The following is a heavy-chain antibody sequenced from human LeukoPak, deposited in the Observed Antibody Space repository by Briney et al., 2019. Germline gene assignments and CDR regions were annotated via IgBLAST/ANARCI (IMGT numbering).Heavy chain of an antibody. V-gene: IGHV3-48*03. CDR2: NSSSGSTI. CDR1: GFTFSSYE. J-gene: IGHJ5*02. CDR3: ARRERWEQAFDP. Sequence: PGGSLRLSYAAAGFTFSSYEMNWVRQAPGKGLEWVSYNSSSGSTIYYADSVKGRFTISRDNAKNSLYLQMNSLRAEDTAVYYCARRERWEQAFDPWGQGTLVTVSS. D-gene: IGHD1-26*01.